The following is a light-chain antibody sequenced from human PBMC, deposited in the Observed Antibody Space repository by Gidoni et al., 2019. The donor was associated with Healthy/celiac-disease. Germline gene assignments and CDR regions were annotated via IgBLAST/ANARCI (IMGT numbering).Light chain of an antibody. CDR3: QQYGSSYT. J-gene: IGKJ2*01. CDR1: QSVSSSY. CDR2: GAS. V-gene: IGKV3-20*01. Sequence: EIVLTQSPGTLSLSPGERATLSCSASQSVSSSYFAWYQQKPGQAPRLLIYGASSRATGNPDRFSCIGSGTDFTLTISRLEPEDFAVYYCQQYGSSYTFGQXTKLEIK.